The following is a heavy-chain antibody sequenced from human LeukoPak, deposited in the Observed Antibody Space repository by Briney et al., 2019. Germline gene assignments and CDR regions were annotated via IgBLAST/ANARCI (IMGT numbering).Heavy chain of an antibody. Sequence: PGGSLRLSCAASGFTFSNYWMSWVRQAPGKGLEWVANIKQDGSEKYYVDSVKGRFTVSRDNAKNSLYLQMNSLRAEDTAVFYCARDPDLEWLSELPPLDYWGQGTLVTVSS. CDR2: IKQDGSEK. D-gene: IGHD3-3*01. CDR3: ARDPDLEWLSELPPLDY. V-gene: IGHV3-7*01. J-gene: IGHJ4*02. CDR1: GFTFSNYW.